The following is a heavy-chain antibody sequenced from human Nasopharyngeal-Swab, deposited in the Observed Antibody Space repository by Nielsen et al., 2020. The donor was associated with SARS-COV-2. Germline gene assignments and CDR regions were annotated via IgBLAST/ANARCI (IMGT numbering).Heavy chain of an antibody. CDR2: INPSGGST. CDR1: GHTFTSYY. V-gene: IGHV1-46*01. D-gene: IGHD2-2*01. Sequence: ASVKVSCKASGHTFTSYYMHWVRQAPGQGLEWMGIINPSGGSTSYAQKFQGRVTMTRDTSTSTVYMELSSLRSEDTAVYYCARGIVVVPAASDYGMDVWGQGTTVTVSS. J-gene: IGHJ6*02. CDR3: ARGIVVVPAASDYGMDV.